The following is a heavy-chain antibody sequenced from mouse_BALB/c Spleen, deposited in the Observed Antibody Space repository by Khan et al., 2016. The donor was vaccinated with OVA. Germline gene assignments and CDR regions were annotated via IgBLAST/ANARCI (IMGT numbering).Heavy chain of an antibody. CDR2: INPTSGYT. J-gene: IGHJ2*01. CDR1: GYTFTTYW. V-gene: IGHV1-7*01. Sequence: QVRLQQSGAELAKPGASVKMSCKASGYTFTTYWMHWVKQRPGQGLEWIGYINPTSGYTDYNEKFKDRATLSADKSSSTAYMQLSSLTSEDSAVYSCTRDRIDYWGQGTTLTVSS. CDR3: TRDRIDY.